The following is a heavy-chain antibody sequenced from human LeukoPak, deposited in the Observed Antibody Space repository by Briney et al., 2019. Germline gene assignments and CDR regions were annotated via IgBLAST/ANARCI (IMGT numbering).Heavy chain of an antibody. Sequence: SETLSLTCTVSGGSITSYYWSWIRQPAGKGLEWLGRIHTSGSTNYNPSLKSRVTMSVDTSKNQFSLRLTSVTAADTAVYYCARDQYYYDSSGYYRFDYWGQGTLVTVSS. V-gene: IGHV4-4*07. CDR1: GGSITSYY. D-gene: IGHD3-22*01. CDR3: ARDQYYYDSSGYYRFDY. J-gene: IGHJ4*02. CDR2: IHTSGST.